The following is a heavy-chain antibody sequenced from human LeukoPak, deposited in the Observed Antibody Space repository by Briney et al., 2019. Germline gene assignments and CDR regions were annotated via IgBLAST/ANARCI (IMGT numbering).Heavy chain of an antibody. Sequence: SETLSLTCTVSGGSISSYYWSWIRQPPGKGLEWIGYIYYSGSANYNPSLKSRVTISVDTSKNQFSLKLSSVTAADTAVYYCARGAPGYGGKLGSFDYWGQGTLVTVSS. CDR3: ARGAPGYGGKLGSFDY. D-gene: IGHD4-23*01. CDR2: IYYSGSA. CDR1: GGSISSYY. J-gene: IGHJ4*02. V-gene: IGHV4-59*01.